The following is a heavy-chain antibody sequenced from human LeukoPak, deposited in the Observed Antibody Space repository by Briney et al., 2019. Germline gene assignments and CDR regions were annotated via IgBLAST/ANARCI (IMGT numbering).Heavy chain of an antibody. CDR3: ARDRYYYDSSGSPFDY. Sequence: SETPSVTCTVSGGSISSSSYYWGWIRQPPGKGLEWNGSIYYSGSTYYKPSLKSRVTISVDTSKNQFSLRLSSVTAADTAVYYCARDRYYYDSSGSPFDYWAREPWSPSPQ. CDR1: GGSISSSSYY. J-gene: IGHJ4*02. V-gene: IGHV4-39*07. D-gene: IGHD3-22*01. CDR2: IYYSGST.